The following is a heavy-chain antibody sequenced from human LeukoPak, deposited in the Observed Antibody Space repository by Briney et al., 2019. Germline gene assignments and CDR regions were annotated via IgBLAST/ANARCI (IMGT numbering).Heavy chain of an antibody. Sequence: GASVNVSFKSSGGTFSSYTISWVRQPPGQGLEWMGRIIHILGIANYAQKFQGRVTITADKSTSTAYMELRSLSSEDTAVYYCARDLITVFDYWGQGTLVTVSS. CDR3: ARDLITVFDY. CDR1: GGTFSSYT. J-gene: IGHJ4*02. V-gene: IGHV1-69*04. D-gene: IGHD4-11*01. CDR2: IIHILGIA.